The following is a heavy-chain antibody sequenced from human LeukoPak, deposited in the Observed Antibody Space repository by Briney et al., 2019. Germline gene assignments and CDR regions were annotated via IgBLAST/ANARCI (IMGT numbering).Heavy chain of an antibody. Sequence: GSLRLSCAASGFTFSSYWMSWVRQAPGKGLEWVANIKQDGSEKYYVDSVKGRFTISRDNAKNSLYLQMNSLRAEDTAVYYCARVSTMITFGGVLYYFDYWGQGTLVTVSS. CDR1: GFTFSSYW. V-gene: IGHV3-7*01. CDR3: ARVSTMITFGGVLYYFDY. CDR2: IKQDGSEK. D-gene: IGHD3-16*01. J-gene: IGHJ4*02.